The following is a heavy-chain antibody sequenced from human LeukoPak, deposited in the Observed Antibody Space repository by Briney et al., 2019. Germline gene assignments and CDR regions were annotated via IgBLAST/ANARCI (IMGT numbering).Heavy chain of an antibody. CDR2: ISDISDYI. D-gene: IGHD6-19*01. CDR3: ATTLTRDSSGSYGALDY. CDR1: GFTFSTNS. Sequence: GGSLRLSCAASGFTFSTNSMNWVRQAPGKGLEWVSSISDISDYIYYADSVKGRFTISRDNGKNSLYLQLNSLRVEDTAVYYCATTLTRDSSGSYGALDYWGQGALVTVSS. V-gene: IGHV3-21*01. J-gene: IGHJ4*02.